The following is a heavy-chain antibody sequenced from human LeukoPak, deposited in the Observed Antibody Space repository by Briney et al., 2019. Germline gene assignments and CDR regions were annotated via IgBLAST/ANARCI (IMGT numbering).Heavy chain of an antibody. V-gene: IGHV4-39*02. CDR2: IYYSGST. Sequence: SETLSLTCSVSGGSISSSSFYWGWIRQPPGKGLEWIGSIYYSGSTYYNPSLKSRVTISVDTSKNQFSLRLSSVTAADTAVYYCARVHYDYVWGSYRYLFDYWGQGTLVTVSS. CDR1: GGSISSSSFY. CDR3: ARVHYDYVWGSYRYLFDY. J-gene: IGHJ4*02. D-gene: IGHD3-16*02.